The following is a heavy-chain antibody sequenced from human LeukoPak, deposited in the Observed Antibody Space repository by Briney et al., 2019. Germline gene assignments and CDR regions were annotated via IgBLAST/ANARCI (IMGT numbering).Heavy chain of an antibody. V-gene: IGHV1-18*01. CDR3: ARAGPQLVTEYYGMDV. J-gene: IGHJ6*02. Sequence: ASVKVSCKASGYTFTSYGISWVRQAPGQGLEWMGWISAYNGNTNYAQKLQGRVTITTDTSTSTAYMELRSLRSDDTAVYYCARAGPQLVTEYYGMDVWGQGTTVTVSS. CDR1: GYTFTSYG. D-gene: IGHD6-13*01. CDR2: ISAYNGNT.